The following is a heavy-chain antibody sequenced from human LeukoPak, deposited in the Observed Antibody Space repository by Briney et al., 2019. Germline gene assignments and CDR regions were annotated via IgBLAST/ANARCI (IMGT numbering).Heavy chain of an antibody. CDR3: AKDFGGSGWYLDY. J-gene: IGHJ4*02. D-gene: IGHD6-19*01. V-gene: IGHV3-30*18. CDR1: GFTFSSYG. Sequence: GGSLRFSGAASGFTFSSYGMHWVRQAPGKGLEWVAVISYDGSNKYYADSVKGRFTISRDNSKNTLYLQMNSLRAEDTAVYYCAKDFGGSGWYLDYWGQGTLVTVSS. CDR2: ISYDGSNK.